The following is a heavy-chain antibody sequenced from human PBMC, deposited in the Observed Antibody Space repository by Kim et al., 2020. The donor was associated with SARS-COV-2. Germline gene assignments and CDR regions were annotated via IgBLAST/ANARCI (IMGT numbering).Heavy chain of an antibody. D-gene: IGHD4-17*01. V-gene: IGHV3-23*01. CDR2: IWCGGGST. CDR1: GFTFSNYA. Sequence: GGSLRLSCVASGFTFSNYAMHWVRQAPGKGLEWVSGIWCGGGSTYYVDSVEGRFTISRDSSQNTVYLQMNSLRAEDTAVYYCAKELRMTTQTSGGDCFDYWGQGTLVTVSS. J-gene: IGHJ4*02. CDR3: AKELRMTTQTSGGDCFDY.